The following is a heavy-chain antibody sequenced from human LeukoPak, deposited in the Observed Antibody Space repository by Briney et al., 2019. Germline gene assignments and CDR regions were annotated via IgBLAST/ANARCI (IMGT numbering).Heavy chain of an antibody. D-gene: IGHD3-10*01. CDR2: IYYSGST. Sequence: SETLSLTRAVSGGSISSYYWSWIRHPPGKGLECGGYIYYSGSTNYNPSLKSRVTISVDTSKNQCSLKLSCVTAADTAVYYCARDHGQYYGSGSYYNGDYYYMDVWGKGTTVTVFS. CDR3: ARDHGQYYGSGSYYNGDYYYMDV. J-gene: IGHJ6*03. V-gene: IGHV4-59*01. CDR1: GGSISSYY.